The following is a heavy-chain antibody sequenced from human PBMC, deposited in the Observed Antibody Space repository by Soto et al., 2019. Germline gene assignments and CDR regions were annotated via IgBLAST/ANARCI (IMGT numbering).Heavy chain of an antibody. CDR2: IYYSGST. Sequence: SETLSLTCTVSGGSISSYYWSWIRQPPGKGLEWIGYIYYSGSTNYNPSLKSRVTISVDTSKNQFSLKLSSVTAADTAVYYCARADTYSYGLYFDYWGQGTLVTVSS. D-gene: IGHD5-18*01. V-gene: IGHV4-59*01. CDR3: ARADTYSYGLYFDY. J-gene: IGHJ4*02. CDR1: GGSISSYY.